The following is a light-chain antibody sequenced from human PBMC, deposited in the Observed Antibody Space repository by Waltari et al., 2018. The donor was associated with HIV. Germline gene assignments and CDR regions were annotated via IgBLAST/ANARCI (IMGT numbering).Light chain of an antibody. CDR1: QSVNSN. J-gene: IGKJ1*01. CDR2: DAS. Sequence: VMMTQSPATLSVSPGGRVTLSCRAGQSVNSNLAWYQQRPGQAPRLLIYDASIRATGVPDRFSGGGSGTEFSLTISSLQPEESALYYCQQYNHWPWTFGQGTKVEIK. CDR3: QQYNHWPWT. V-gene: IGKV3-15*01.